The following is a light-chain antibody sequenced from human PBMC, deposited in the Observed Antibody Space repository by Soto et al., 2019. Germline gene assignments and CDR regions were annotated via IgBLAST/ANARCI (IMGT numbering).Light chain of an antibody. V-gene: IGLV1-40*01. CDR1: SSNIGAGYD. J-gene: IGLJ1*01. CDR3: QSYDSSLSGYV. CDR2: GNS. Sequence: QSVLTQPPSVSGAPGQRVTISCTGSSSNIGAGYDVHWYQQLPGTAPKRLIYGNSNRPSGVPDRFSGSKSVTSASLAITGLQAEDEADYYCQSYDSSLSGYVFGTGTKLTVL.